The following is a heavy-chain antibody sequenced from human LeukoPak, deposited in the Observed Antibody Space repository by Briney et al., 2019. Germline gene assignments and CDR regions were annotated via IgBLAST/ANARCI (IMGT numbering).Heavy chain of an antibody. CDR1: GFSFSSYA. J-gene: IGHJ4*02. CDR3: VKGLRSYGYSLFGY. V-gene: IGHV3-23*01. Sequence: GGSLRLSCAASGFSFSSYAMSWVRQAPGEGLEWVSVISGGGETSYYADSVKGRFTISRDNSKNAIYLQMNSLGAEDTAVYYCVKGLRSYGYSLFGYWGQGSLVTVSS. D-gene: IGHD5-18*01. CDR2: ISGGGETS.